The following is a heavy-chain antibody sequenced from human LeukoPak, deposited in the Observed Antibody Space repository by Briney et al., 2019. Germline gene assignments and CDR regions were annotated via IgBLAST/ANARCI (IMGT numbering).Heavy chain of an antibody. CDR2: ISGSGGDT. CDR1: GFTFSSYA. CDR3: AKSRADFWSSSDV. J-gene: IGHJ6*04. V-gene: IGHV3-23*01. D-gene: IGHD3-3*01. Sequence: PGGSLRLSCAASGFTFSSYAMSWVRQAPGKGLEWVSAISGSGGDTYYADSVKGRFSISRDNSKNTLNLQMNSLRAEGTAVYYCAKSRADFWSSSDVWGKGTTVTVSS.